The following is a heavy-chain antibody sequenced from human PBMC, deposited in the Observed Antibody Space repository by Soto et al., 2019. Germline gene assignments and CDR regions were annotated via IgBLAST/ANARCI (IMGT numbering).Heavy chain of an antibody. Sequence: QVQLVQSGAEVKKPGSSVKVSCKASGGTFSSYTISWVRQAPGQGLEWMGRIIPILGIANYAQKFQGRVTITADKSTSTAYMELSSLRSEDTAVYYCARELPLGQEDYYYMDAWGKGTTVTVSS. V-gene: IGHV1-69*08. J-gene: IGHJ6*03. CDR3: ARELPLGQEDYYYMDA. CDR2: IIPILGIA. CDR1: GGTFSSYT.